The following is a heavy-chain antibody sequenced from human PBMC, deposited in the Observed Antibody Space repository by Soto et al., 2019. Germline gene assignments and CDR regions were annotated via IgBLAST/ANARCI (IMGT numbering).Heavy chain of an antibody. CDR2: IYPRDSDT. J-gene: IGHJ6*02. CDR1: GYNFPIQW. V-gene: IGHV5-51*01. Sequence: LGESLKICCKVSGYNFPIQWIAWVRQRPGKGLEWMGIIYPRDSDTRYSPSFQGHITIYTDKSLNTAYLQWSSLKASDTATYYCARLSGTSHYWNYAMDDWGQGTTVTVSS. CDR3: ARLSGTSHYWNYAMDD. D-gene: IGHD1-1*01.